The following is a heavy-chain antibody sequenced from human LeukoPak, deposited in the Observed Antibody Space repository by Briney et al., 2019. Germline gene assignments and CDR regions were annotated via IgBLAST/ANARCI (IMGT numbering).Heavy chain of an antibody. CDR3: ARATPGGLHGYSSDY. V-gene: IGHV1-8*02. J-gene: IGHJ4*02. D-gene: IGHD5-24*01. CDR2: MNPNSGNT. Sequence: ASVKVSCKASGYTFKNYDINWVRQATGQGLEWMGWMNPNSGNTGFAQKFQDRVSMTRDTSINTAYMELTSLRSGDTAVYYYARATPGGLHGYSSDYWGQGTVVTVYS. CDR1: GYTFKNYD.